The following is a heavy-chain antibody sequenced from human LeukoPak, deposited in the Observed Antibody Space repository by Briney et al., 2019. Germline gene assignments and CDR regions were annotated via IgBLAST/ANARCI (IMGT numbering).Heavy chain of an antibody. Sequence: GGSLRLSCAASGFTFSSYSMNWVRQAPGKGLEWVSSISSSSSYIYYADSVKGRFTISRDNAKNSLYLQMNSLRAEDTAVYYCAKTGYSSSWWGNYYYYYYMDVWGKGTTVTVSS. CDR1: GFTFSSYS. V-gene: IGHV3-21*01. J-gene: IGHJ6*03. D-gene: IGHD6-13*01. CDR2: ISSSSSYI. CDR3: AKTGYSSSWWGNYYYYYYMDV.